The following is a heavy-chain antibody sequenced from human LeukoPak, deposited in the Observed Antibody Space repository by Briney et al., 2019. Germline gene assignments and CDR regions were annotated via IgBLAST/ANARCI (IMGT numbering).Heavy chain of an antibody. CDR1: GFTFDDFT. Sequence: GGSLRLSCAASGFTFDDFTMHWFRQPPGRGLQWVSLITGDGGATSYADSVKGRFTISRDNSKNSLYLHMNSLRNEDTALYYCAKGHFGAGHYWGQGTLVTVSS. V-gene: IGHV3-43*02. D-gene: IGHD3-3*01. CDR3: AKGHFGAGHY. CDR2: ITGDGGAT. J-gene: IGHJ4*02.